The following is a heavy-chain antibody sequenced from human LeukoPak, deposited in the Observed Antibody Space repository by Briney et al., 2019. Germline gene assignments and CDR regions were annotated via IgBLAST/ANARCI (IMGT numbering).Heavy chain of an antibody. D-gene: IGHD3-22*01. V-gene: IGHV1-46*01. CDR1: GYTFTSYY. J-gene: IGHJ4*02. CDR2: INPSGGST. Sequence: ASVKVSCKASGYTFTSYYMHWVRQAPGPGLEWMGIINPSGGSTSYAQKFQGRVTMTRDTSTSTVYMELSSLRSEDTAVYYCARVYYYDSSGYYYFDYWGQGTLVTVSS. CDR3: ARVYYYDSSGYYYFDY.